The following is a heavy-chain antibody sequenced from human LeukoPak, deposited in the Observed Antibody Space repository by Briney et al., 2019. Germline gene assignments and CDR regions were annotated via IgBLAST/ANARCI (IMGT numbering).Heavy chain of an antibody. D-gene: IGHD3-10*01. CDR1: GDSISRGSY. Sequence: PSETLSLTCTVSGDSISRGSYWGWIRQPPGKGLEWIGSMYHSGSTYYNPSLKSRVTTSVDTSKNQFSLKLSSVTAADTAVYYCARGPRSWFDPWGQGTLVTVSS. J-gene: IGHJ5*02. CDR2: MYHSGST. V-gene: IGHV4-38-2*02. CDR3: ARGPRSWFDP.